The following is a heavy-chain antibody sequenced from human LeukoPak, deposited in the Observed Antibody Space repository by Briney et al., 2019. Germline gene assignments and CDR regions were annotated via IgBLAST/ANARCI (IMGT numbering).Heavy chain of an antibody. CDR2: INPNSCGT. D-gene: IGHD2-2*01. CDR3: ARGCSSTSSGFLINYYYGMDV. J-gene: IGHJ6*02. V-gene: IGHV1-2*02. Sequence: ASVKVSCKASGYTFTGYYMHWVRQAPGQGLEWMGWINPNSCGTNYAQKFQGRVTMTRDTFISTADMELSRLRSDDTGVYYCARGCSSTSSGFLINYYYGMDVWGQGTTVTVSS. CDR1: GYTFTGYY.